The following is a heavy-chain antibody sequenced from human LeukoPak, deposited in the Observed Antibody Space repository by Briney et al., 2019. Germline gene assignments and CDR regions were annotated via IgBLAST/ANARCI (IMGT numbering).Heavy chain of an antibody. V-gene: IGHV1-2*02. J-gene: IGHJ4*02. CDR1: GYTFTAYY. D-gene: IGHD5-12*01. CDR2: IDPNSGDT. Sequence: ASVKVSCKASGYTFTAYYIHWVRQAPGQGLEWMGWIDPNSGDTKYVEKFQGRVTMTEDTSTDTAYMELSSLRSEDTAVYYCATVAGGTPGGYGYYFDYWGQGTLVTVSS. CDR3: ATVAGGTPGGYGYYFDY.